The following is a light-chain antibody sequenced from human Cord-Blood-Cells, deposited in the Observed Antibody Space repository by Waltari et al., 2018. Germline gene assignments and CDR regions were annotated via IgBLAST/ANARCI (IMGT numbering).Light chain of an antibody. J-gene: IGKJ3*01. V-gene: IGKV1-33*01. Sequence: DIQMTQSPSSLSASVGDRVTITCQASQDISNYLNWYQQKPGKAPKLLIYDASNLETVVPSRFSGSVSGTDFTFTISSLQPEDIATYYCQQYDNLLIFTFGPGTKVDIK. CDR1: QDISNY. CDR2: DAS. CDR3: QQYDNLLIFT.